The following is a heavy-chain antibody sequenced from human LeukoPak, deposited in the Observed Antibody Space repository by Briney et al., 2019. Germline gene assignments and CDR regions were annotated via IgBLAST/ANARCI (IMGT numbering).Heavy chain of an antibody. D-gene: IGHD2-8*02. CDR1: GFTFSSYA. Sequence: GGSLRLSCAASGFTFSSYAMSWVRQAPGKGLEWVSAISGSGGSTYYADSVKGRFTISRDNSKNTLYLQMNSLRAEDTAVYYCAKPSFVSWWLPRFDYGGQGTLVTVSS. J-gene: IGHJ4*02. V-gene: IGHV3-23*01. CDR2: ISGSGGST. CDR3: AKPSFVSWWLPRFDY.